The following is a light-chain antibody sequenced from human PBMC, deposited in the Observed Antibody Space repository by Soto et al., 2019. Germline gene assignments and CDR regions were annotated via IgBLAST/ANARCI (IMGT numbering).Light chain of an antibody. J-gene: IGKJ4*01. CDR1: QSVSSN. CDR3: QQYNKWPLT. Sequence: EIVMTQSPATLSVSPGESATLSCRASQSVSSNLAWYQHKPGQAPRLLIYGASTRATGIPARFSGSGSGTEFTLTISSLQYEDFAVYYCQQYNKWPLTFGGGTKVEIK. V-gene: IGKV3-15*01. CDR2: GAS.